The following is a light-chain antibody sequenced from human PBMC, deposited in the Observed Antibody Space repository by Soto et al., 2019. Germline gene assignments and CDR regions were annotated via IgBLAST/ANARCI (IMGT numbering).Light chain of an antibody. CDR2: AAS. Sequence: DIQMTQSPTSLSASVGDRVTITCRASQGIRNFVAWYQQKPGKAPKLLIYAASTLQSGVTSRFSGSGSGTDITLTINSLQPEDVATYSCQNYISVPVFGPGTKVEIK. V-gene: IGKV1-27*01. CDR1: QGIRNF. J-gene: IGKJ3*01. CDR3: QNYISVPV.